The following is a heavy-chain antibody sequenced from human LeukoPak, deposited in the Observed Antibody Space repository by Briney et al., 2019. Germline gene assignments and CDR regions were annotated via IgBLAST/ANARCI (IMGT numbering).Heavy chain of an antibody. V-gene: IGHV1-18*01. J-gene: IGHJ3*02. CDR1: GYTFTIYG. CDR3: AYSYDTDAFDI. CDR2: ISAYNGNT. D-gene: IGHD3-22*01. Sequence: ASVTVSFKASGYTFTIYGISWVRQAPGQGLEWMGWISAYNGNTNYAQKLQGRVTMTTDTSTSTAYMELRSLRSDDTAVYYCAYSYDTDAFDIWGQGTMVTVSS.